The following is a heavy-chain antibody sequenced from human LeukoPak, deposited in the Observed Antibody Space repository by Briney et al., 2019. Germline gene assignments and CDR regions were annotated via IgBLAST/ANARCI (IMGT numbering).Heavy chain of an antibody. CDR2: ISYDGSNK. CDR1: GFTFSSYA. J-gene: IGHJ3*02. V-gene: IGHV3-30-3*01. D-gene: IGHD3/OR15-3a*01. Sequence: GRSLGLSCAASGFTFSSYAMHWVRQAPGKGLEWVAVISYDGSNKYYADSVKGRFTISRDNSKNTLYLQMNSLRAEDTAVYYCARVWAGYAFDIWGQGTMVTVSS. CDR3: ARVWAGYAFDI.